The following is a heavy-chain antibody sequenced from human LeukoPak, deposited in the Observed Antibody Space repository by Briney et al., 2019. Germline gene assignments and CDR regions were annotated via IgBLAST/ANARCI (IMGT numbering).Heavy chain of an antibody. J-gene: IGHJ4*02. Sequence: GASVTVSCKASGGTFSSYAISWVRQAPGQGLEWMGGIIPIFGTANYAQKFQGRVTITADESTSTAYMELSSLRSEDTAVYYCARDVYSYGYYFDYWGQGTLVTVSS. D-gene: IGHD5-18*01. V-gene: IGHV1-69*13. CDR2: IIPIFGTA. CDR1: GGTFSSYA. CDR3: ARDVYSYGYYFDY.